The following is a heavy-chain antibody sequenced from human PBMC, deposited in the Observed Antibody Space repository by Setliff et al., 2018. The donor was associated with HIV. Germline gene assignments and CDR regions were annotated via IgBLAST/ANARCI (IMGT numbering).Heavy chain of an antibody. CDR3: ARIDPGKFWSLDC. V-gene: IGHV4-34*01. D-gene: IGHD1-1*01. CDR1: GGSFSGHY. CDR2: ISQNGDT. Sequence: PSETLSLTCGVSGGSFSGHYWSWIRQTPGKGLEWIGEISQNGDTNYNPSLTRRVILSVDSSKKQVSLKLSSVTAADSAVYYCARIDPGKFWSLDCWGRGTLVTVSS. J-gene: IGHJ4*02.